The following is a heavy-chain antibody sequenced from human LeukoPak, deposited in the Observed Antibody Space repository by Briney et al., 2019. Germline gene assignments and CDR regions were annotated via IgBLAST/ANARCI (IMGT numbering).Heavy chain of an antibody. Sequence: KASETLSLTCTVSGGSISSYYWSWIRQPPGKGLEWIGYIYYSGSTNYNPSLKSRVTISVDTSKNQFSLKLSSVTAADTAVYYCARAGTTMVRGVISLFDYWGQGTLVTVSS. CDR2: IYYSGST. V-gene: IGHV4-59*01. CDR1: GGSISSYY. CDR3: ARAGTTMVRGVISLFDY. D-gene: IGHD3-10*01. J-gene: IGHJ4*02.